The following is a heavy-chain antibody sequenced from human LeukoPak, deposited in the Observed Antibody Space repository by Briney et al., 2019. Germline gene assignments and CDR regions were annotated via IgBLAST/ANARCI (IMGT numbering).Heavy chain of an antibody. D-gene: IGHD5-18*01. CDR1: GVSINTCCYY. V-gene: IGHV4-61*01. CDR3: ARGRSYGFDFDS. Sequence: SETLSLTCDVSGVSINTCCYYWTWIRQPPGKGLEWIGYKYYSGSTRYNSSLRSRLTISLDSSKSQFSLRLTSVTAADTAVYYCARGRSYGFDFDSWGPGTLVIVSS. J-gene: IGHJ4*02. CDR2: KYYSGST.